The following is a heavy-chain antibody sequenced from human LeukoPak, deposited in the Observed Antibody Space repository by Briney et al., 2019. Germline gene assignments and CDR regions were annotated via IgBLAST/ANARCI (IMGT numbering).Heavy chain of an antibody. CDR3: ARDDSSEDYYYYYMDV. CDR1: GGTFSSYA. CDR2: IIPIFGTA. Sequence: SVKVSCKASGGTFSSYAISWVRQAPGQGLEWMGGIIPIFGTANYAQKFQGRVTITADESTSTAYMELSSLRSEDTAVYYCARDDSSEDYYYYYMDVWGKGTTVTVSS. J-gene: IGHJ6*03. V-gene: IGHV1-69*01. D-gene: IGHD2-15*01.